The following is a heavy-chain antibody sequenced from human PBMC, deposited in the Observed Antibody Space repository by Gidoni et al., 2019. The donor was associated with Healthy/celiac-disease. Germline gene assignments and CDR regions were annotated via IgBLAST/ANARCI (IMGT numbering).Heavy chain of an antibody. CDR2: IIPIFGTA. D-gene: IGHD3-22*01. J-gene: IGHJ4*02. V-gene: IGHV1-69*06. Sequence: QVQLVQSGAEVKKPGTSVKGSCKASGGTFSSYAISWVRQAPGQGLEWMGGIIPIFGTANYAQKFQGRVTITADKSTSTAYMELSSLRSEDTAVYYCARGPNYYDSSGYSGSDYWGQGTLVTVSS. CDR3: ARGPNYYDSSGYSGSDY. CDR1: GGTFSSYA.